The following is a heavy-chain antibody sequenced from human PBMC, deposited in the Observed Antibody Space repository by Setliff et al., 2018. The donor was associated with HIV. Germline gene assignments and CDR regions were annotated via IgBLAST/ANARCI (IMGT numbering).Heavy chain of an antibody. CDR2: IYYSGNT. V-gene: IGHV4-39*02. J-gene: IGHJ4*02. CDR3: AREGSGWFGELLSG. D-gene: IGHD3-10*01. Sequence: PSETLSLTCTVSGGSISSSSYYWGWIRQPPGKGLEWIGSIYYSGNTYYNPSLKSRVTISVDTSKNQFSLKLSSVTAADTAVYYCAREGSGWFGELLSGWGQGTLVTVS. CDR1: GGSISSSSYY.